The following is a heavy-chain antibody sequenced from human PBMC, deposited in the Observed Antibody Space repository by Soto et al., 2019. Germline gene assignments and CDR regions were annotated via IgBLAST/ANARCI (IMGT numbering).Heavy chain of an antibody. V-gene: IGHV3-49*03. CDR2: IRSNAYGGTT. D-gene: IGHD6-13*01. CDR3: ARGIAVAPGAFDI. J-gene: IGHJ3*02. Sequence: GGSLRLSCTGSGFSFGDSVMTWFRQAPGKGLEWVGFIRSNAYGGTTEYAAPVKGRVTISRDDSKNSLYLQMNSLKTEDTAVYYCARGIAVAPGAFDIWGQGTMVTVSS. CDR1: GFSFGDSV.